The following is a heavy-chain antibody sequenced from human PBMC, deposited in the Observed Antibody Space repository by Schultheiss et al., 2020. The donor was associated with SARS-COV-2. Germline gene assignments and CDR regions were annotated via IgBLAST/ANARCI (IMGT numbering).Heavy chain of an antibody. V-gene: IGHV4-31*01. CDR3: ARDGYGDYDYYYYGMDV. J-gene: IGHJ6*02. CDR1: GGSISVGGYY. D-gene: IGHD4-17*01. Sequence: SETLSLTCTVSGGSISVGGYYWSWIRQHPGKGLEWIGYIYYSGSTYYNPSLKSLVIMSVDTSKNQFSLKLSSVTAADSAVYYCARDGYGDYDYYYYGMDVWGQGTTVTVSS. CDR2: IYYSGST.